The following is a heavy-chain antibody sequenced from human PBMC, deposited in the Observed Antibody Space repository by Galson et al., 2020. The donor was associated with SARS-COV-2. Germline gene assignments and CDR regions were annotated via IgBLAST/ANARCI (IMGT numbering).Heavy chain of an antibody. CDR1: GYTLTELS. V-gene: IGHV1-24*01. Sequence: ASVKVSCKVSGYTLTELSMHWVRQAPGKGLEWMGGFNPEDGETIYEQKFQGRVTMTEDTSTDTAYMELSSLKAEDTAVYYCATSTPQVVPAASSWFDPWGQGTLVTVSS. D-gene: IGHD2-2*01. CDR2: FNPEDGET. J-gene: IGHJ5*02. CDR3: ATSTPQVVPAASSWFDP.